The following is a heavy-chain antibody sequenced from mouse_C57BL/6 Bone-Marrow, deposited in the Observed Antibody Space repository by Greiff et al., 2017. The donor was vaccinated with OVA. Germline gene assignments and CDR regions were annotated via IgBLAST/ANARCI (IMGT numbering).Heavy chain of an antibody. Sequence: VHLVESGPELVKPGASVKISCKASGYAFSSSWMNWVKQRPGKGLEWIGRIYPGDGDTNYNGKFKGKATLTADKSSSTAYMQLSSLTSEDSAVYVCARHEDGYYASYFDYWGQGTTLTVSS. V-gene: IGHV1-82*01. CDR3: ARHEDGYYASYFDY. J-gene: IGHJ2*01. CDR2: IYPGDGDT. CDR1: GYAFSSSW. D-gene: IGHD2-3*01.